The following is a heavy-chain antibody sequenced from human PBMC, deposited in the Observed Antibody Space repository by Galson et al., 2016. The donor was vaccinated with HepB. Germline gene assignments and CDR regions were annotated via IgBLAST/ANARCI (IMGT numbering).Heavy chain of an antibody. Sequence: SVKVSCKASGGTFSNFAISWLRQAPGQGLEWMGGIIPLFGATNYAQKFQGRVTITADKSTTTVYMDLDSLRSEDTAVYYCARGGGITMARGVMPGWFDPWGQGTLVTVSS. CDR2: IIPLFGAT. V-gene: IGHV1-69*06. CDR1: GGTFSNFA. J-gene: IGHJ5*02. CDR3: ARGGGITMARGVMPGWFDP. D-gene: IGHD3-10*01.